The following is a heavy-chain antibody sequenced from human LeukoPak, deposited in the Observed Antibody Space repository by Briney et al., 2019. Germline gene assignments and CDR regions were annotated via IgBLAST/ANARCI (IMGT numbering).Heavy chain of an antibody. CDR1: GVSINDFY. CDR3: TKVGLSGLFDY. CDR2: IYYDGST. D-gene: IGHD3-10*01. J-gene: IGHJ4*02. V-gene: IGHV4-59*01. Sequence: SETLSLTCTVSGVSINDFYWTWIRQSPGNGLEWIGYIYYDGSTDYNPSLKSRVTMSIDTSRSQFSLKLNSVTAADTAVYYCTKVGLSGLFDYWGQGALVTVSS.